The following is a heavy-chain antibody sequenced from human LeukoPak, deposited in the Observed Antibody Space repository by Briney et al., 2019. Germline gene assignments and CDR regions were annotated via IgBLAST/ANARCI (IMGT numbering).Heavy chain of an antibody. CDR2: ISYDGSNK. CDR1: GFTFSSYG. J-gene: IGHJ6*04. V-gene: IGHV3-30*18. CDR3: AELGITMIGGV. D-gene: IGHD3-10*02. Sequence: PGGSLRLSCAASGFTFSSYGMHWVRQAPGKGLEWVAVISYDGSNKYYADSVKGRFTISRDNSKNTLYLQMNSLRLEDTAVYYCAELGITMIGGVWGKGTTVTISS.